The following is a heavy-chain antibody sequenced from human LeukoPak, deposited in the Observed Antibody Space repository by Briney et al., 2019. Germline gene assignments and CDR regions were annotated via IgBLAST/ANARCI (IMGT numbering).Heavy chain of an antibody. CDR1: GFTFSSYA. D-gene: IGHD4-17*01. Sequence: GGSLRLSCAASGFTFSSYAMSWVRQAPGKGLEWVSSISGSGGSTYYADSVKGRFTVSRDNPKNTLYLQMNSLRAEDTAVYYCAKDEGRFYGDYFYDAFDIWGQGTMVTVSS. J-gene: IGHJ3*02. CDR3: AKDEGRFYGDYFYDAFDI. CDR2: ISGSGGST. V-gene: IGHV3-23*01.